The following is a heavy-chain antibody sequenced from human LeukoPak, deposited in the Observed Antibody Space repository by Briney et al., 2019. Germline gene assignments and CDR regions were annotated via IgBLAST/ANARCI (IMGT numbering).Heavy chain of an antibody. V-gene: IGHV4-4*07. CDR3: ARIYDRPGYYSPDYYYMDV. CDR2: ICTSGST. D-gene: IGHD3-22*01. Sequence: SETLTLTCTVSGGSISTYCMSWVRQPAGKGLEWIGHICTSGSTNYYPSPKNRVTMSVDTSNNEFSLKLNTLTAADTAVYYCARIYDRPGYYSPDYYYMDVWGKGTTVTISS. J-gene: IGHJ6*03. CDR1: GGSISTYC.